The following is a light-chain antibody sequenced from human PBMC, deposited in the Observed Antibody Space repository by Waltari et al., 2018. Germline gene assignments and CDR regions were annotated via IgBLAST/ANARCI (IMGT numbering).Light chain of an antibody. J-gene: IGKJ4*01. Sequence: DIQMTQSPSSLSASVGDRVTIPCRERQRISSYLNWYQQKPGKAPKLLIYAASSLQSGVPSRFSGSGSGTDFTLTISSLQPEDFATYYCQQSYSTPPLTFGGGTKVEIK. CDR2: AAS. V-gene: IGKV1-39*01. CDR3: QQSYSTPPLT. CDR1: QRISSY.